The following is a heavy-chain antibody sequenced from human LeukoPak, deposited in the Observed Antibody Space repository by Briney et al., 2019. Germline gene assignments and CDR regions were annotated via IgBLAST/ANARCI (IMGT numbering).Heavy chain of an antibody. V-gene: IGHV3-48*03. J-gene: IGHJ5*02. CDR1: GFDFGAYE. CDR2: FAGSDTTK. CDR3: TPLVYHFDP. D-gene: IGHD2/OR15-2a*01. Sequence: GGSLRLSCAASGFDFGAYEMNWVRQAPGKGLEWVAYFAGSDTTKYYADSVRGRFTISRDNAKNSLYLQMNSLRAEDKALYYCTPLVYHFDPWGQGPLVTVSS.